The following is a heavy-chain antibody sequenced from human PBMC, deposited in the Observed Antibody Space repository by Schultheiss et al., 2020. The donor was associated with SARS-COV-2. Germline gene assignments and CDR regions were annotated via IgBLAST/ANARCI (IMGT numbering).Heavy chain of an antibody. CDR2: ISSTSDYI. Sequence: GGSLRLSCKGSGFTFSSYSMNWVRQAPGKGLEWVSSISSTSDYIYYADSVKGRFTISRDNAKNSLYLQLNSLRVEDTAVYYCARVRVGVRGFDPWGQGTLVTVSS. V-gene: IGHV3-21*06. D-gene: IGHD1-26*01. J-gene: IGHJ5*02. CDR1: GFTFSSYS. CDR3: ARVRVGVRGFDP.